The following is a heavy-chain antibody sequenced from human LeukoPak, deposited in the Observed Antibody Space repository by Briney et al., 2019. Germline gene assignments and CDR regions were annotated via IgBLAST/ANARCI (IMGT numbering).Heavy chain of an antibody. V-gene: IGHV1-2*06. Sequence: ASVKVSCKASGYTFAAFYIHWVRQAPGQGLEWMGRINPNSGDTIYAQNFQGRVTMTRDTSISTAYMELSRLRSDDTAVYYCARDGVGYYDSSGYYYFQHWGQGTLVTVSS. CDR2: INPNSGDT. CDR3: ARDGVGYYDSSGYYYFQH. CDR1: GYTFAAFY. J-gene: IGHJ1*01. D-gene: IGHD3-22*01.